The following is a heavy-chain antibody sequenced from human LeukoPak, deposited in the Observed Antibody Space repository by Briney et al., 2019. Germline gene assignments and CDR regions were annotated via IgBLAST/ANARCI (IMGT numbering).Heavy chain of an antibody. CDR3: ARRYDSGSYHLPH. CDR2: VHPNTGNT. Sequence: ASVKVSCKTSGYPFTTYEINWVRQAAGQGLEWMGWVHPNTGNTAYAQRFQGRVTMTRDTSISTAYMELSSLTSNDTAVYYCARRYDSGSYHLPHWGQGTLVTVSA. D-gene: IGHD3-10*01. V-gene: IGHV1-8*01. CDR1: GYPFTTYE. J-gene: IGHJ4*02.